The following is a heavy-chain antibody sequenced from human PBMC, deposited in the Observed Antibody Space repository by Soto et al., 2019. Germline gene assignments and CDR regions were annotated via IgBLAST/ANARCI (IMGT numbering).Heavy chain of an antibody. J-gene: IGHJ4*02. Sequence: EVQLVESGGGLVRPGESLRLSCAASGFTFSDYWMSWVRQAPGKGLEWVANIQQDGSEKHYVDSVRGRFTISRDNAKNFVDQQMTSLRADDTAVYYCRQTHRNGRVDYWGQGTLATVSS. CDR3: RQTHRNGRVDY. CDR2: IQQDGSEK. CDR1: GFTFSDYW. D-gene: IGHD2-8*01. V-gene: IGHV3-7*01.